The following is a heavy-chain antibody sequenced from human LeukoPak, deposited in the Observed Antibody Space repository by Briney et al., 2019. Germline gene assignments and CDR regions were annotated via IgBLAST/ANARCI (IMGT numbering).Heavy chain of an antibody. D-gene: IGHD1-1*01. CDR2: TNPNSGDG. CDR3: VRGISNTNSFFDY. Sequence: AASVRVSCKSSGYTFTTFDINWVRQATGQGLKWMAWTNPNSGDGASTQRFQGRLTMNRDASISTAYMELSSLTSDDTAVYYCVRGISNTNSFFDYWGQGTRVTVSS. V-gene: IGHV1-8*01. J-gene: IGHJ4*02. CDR1: GYTFTTFD.